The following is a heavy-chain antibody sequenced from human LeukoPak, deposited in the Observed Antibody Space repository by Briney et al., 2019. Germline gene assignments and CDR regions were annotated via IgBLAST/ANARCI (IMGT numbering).Heavy chain of an antibody. V-gene: IGHV3-21*01. CDR1: GFTFSSYS. D-gene: IGHD3-3*01. Sequence: GGSLRLSCAASGFTFSSYSMNWVRQAPGKGLEWVSSISSSSSYIYYADSVKGRFTISRDNAKNSLYLQMNSLRAEDTAVHYCARVGYYDFWSGYLWFDPWGQGTLVTVSS. J-gene: IGHJ5*02. CDR2: ISSSSSYI. CDR3: ARVGYYDFWSGYLWFDP.